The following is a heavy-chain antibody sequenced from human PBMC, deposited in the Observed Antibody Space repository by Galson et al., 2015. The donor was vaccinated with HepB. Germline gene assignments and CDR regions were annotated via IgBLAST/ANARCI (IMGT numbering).Heavy chain of an antibody. CDR2: IWYDGSNK. Sequence: SLRLSCAASGFTFSSFGMHWVRQAPGKGLEWEAGIWYDGSNKYYADSVTGRFTISRDSSKNTLYLHMSSLRAEDSAVYYCARDALFYSSGWTNWFDPWGQGTLVTVSS. CDR1: GFTFSSFG. D-gene: IGHD6-19*01. J-gene: IGHJ5*02. CDR3: ARDALFYSSGWTNWFDP. V-gene: IGHV3-33*01.